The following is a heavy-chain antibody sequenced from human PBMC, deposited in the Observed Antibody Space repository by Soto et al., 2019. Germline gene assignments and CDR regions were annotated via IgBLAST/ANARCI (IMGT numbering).Heavy chain of an antibody. D-gene: IGHD3-16*02. V-gene: IGHV4-59*12. CDR1: GVSIISYY. CDR2: IYYSGST. Sequence: SETLSLTCTVSGVSIISYYWSWIRQPPGKGLEWIGYIYYSGSTYYNPSLKSRVTISVDTSKNQFSLKLSSVTAADTAVYYCARSVTPWGQGTLVTVAS. CDR3: ARSVTP. J-gene: IGHJ5*02.